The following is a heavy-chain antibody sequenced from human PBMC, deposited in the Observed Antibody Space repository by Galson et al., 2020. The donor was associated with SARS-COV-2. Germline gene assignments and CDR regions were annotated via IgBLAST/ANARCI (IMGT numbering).Heavy chain of an antibody. CDR2: ISAYNGNT. J-gene: IGHJ4*02. CDR1: GYTFTSYG. Sequence: ASVKVSCKASGYTFTSYGISWVRQAPGQGLEWMGWISAYNGNTNYAQKLQGRVTMTTDTSTSTAYMELRSLRSDDTAVYYCARGYDFWSGSIPDYFDYGGQGTLVTVSS. CDR3: ARGYDFWSGSIPDYFDY. D-gene: IGHD3-3*01. V-gene: IGHV1-18*01.